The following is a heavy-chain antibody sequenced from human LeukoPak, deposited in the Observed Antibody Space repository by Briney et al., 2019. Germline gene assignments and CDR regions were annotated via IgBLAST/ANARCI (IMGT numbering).Heavy chain of an antibody. CDR3: AKSLFSSGWYFDY. CDR2: ISGSGGST. J-gene: IGHJ4*02. D-gene: IGHD6-19*01. V-gene: IGHV3-23*01. CDR1: GFTFSSYA. Sequence: GGSLRPSCAASGFTFSSYAMSWVRQAPGKGLEWVSAISGSGGSTYYADSVKGRFTISRVNSKNTLYLQMNSLRAEDTAVYYCAKSLFSSGWYFDYWGQGTLVTVSS.